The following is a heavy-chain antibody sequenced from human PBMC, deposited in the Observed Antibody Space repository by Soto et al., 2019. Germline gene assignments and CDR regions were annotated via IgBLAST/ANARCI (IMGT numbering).Heavy chain of an antibody. J-gene: IGHJ4*02. CDR1: GFMFSTYG. CDR3: ARGYCTNGVCSYFDQ. V-gene: IGHV3-33*01. CDR2: IWYDGSYK. D-gene: IGHD2-8*01. Sequence: QVQLVESGGGVVQPGGSLRLSCEASGFMFSTYGMHWVRQAPGKGLEWVAMIWYDGSYKYYADSVKGRFTMSRDNSKNMGYVEMNSLRAEDTAVYYCARGYCTNGVCSYFDQWGQGTLVTVSS.